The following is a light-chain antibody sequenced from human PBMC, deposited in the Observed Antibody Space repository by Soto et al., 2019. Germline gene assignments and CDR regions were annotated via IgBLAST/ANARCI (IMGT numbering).Light chain of an antibody. CDR3: QSYDSSNQV. V-gene: IGLV6-57*04. CDR1: SGSIASNY. Sequence: NFMLTQPHSVSESPGKTVTISCTRSSGSIASNYVQWYQQRPGSAPTTVIYEDNQRPSGVPDRFSGSIDSSSNSASLTISGLKTEDAADDFCQSYDSSNQVFGGGTKVTVL. CDR2: EDN. J-gene: IGLJ2*01.